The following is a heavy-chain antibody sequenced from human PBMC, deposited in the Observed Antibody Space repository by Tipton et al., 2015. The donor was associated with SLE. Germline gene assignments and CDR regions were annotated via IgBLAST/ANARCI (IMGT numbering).Heavy chain of an antibody. D-gene: IGHD1-26*01. CDR1: GGSISSSSYY. CDR2: IYYSGST. Sequence: LRLSCTVSGGSISSSSYYWGWIRQPPGKGLEWIGSIYYSGSTYYNPSLKSRVTISVDTSKNQFSLKLSSVTAADTAVYYCARYGTYDGSRYFQHWGQCIQVTVSS. CDR3: ARYGTYDGSRYFQH. J-gene: IGHJ1*01. V-gene: IGHV4-39*07.